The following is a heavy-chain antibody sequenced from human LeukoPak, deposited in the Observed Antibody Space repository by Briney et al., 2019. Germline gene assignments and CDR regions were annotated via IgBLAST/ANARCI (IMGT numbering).Heavy chain of an antibody. CDR1: GGSISSYY. V-gene: IGHV4-59*08. D-gene: IGHD3-22*01. J-gene: IGHJ5*02. CDR3: ARVYYYDSSDLYFDP. Sequence: PSETLSLTCTVSGGSISSYYWSWIRQPPGKGLEWIGYIYYSGSSSYNPSLKSRVTISVDTSKNQFSLKLSSVTAADTAVNYCARVYYYDSSDLYFDPWGQGTLVTVSS. CDR2: IYYSGSS.